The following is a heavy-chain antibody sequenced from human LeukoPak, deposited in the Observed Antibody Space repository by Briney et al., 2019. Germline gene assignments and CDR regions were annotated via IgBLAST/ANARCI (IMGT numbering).Heavy chain of an antibody. V-gene: IGHV3-30*04. D-gene: IGHD3-10*01. CDR2: ISYDGSNK. J-gene: IGHJ6*04. CDR1: GFTFISYA. CDR3: ARERWGAYGSELNYYYGMDV. Sequence: GGSLRLSCAASGFTFISYAMHWVRQAPGRGVEWGAVISYDGSNKYYADSVKGRFTISRDNSKNTLYLQMNSLRAEDTAVYYCARERWGAYGSELNYYYGMDVWGKGTTVTVSS.